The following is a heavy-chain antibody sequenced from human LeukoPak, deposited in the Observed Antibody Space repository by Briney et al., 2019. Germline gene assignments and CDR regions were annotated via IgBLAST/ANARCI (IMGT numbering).Heavy chain of an antibody. D-gene: IGHD3-10*01. Sequence: SVKVSRKASLGTFSSYAISGVRQARAQGLEWMGRIIPIIGIANYAQKFQGRVTITADKSTSTAYMELSSLRSEDAAVYYCARDYMVRGSYGDYWGQGTLVTVSS. CDR3: ARDYMVRGSYGDY. CDR2: IIPIIGIA. CDR1: LGTFSSYA. J-gene: IGHJ4*02. V-gene: IGHV1-69*04.